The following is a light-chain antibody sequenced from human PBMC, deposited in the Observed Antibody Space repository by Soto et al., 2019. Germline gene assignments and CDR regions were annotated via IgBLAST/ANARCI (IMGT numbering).Light chain of an antibody. J-gene: IGKJ1*01. V-gene: IGKV3-20*01. Sequence: EIVLTQSPGTLSLSPGERATLSCRAIQSVSSSYLVWYQQKPGQAPRLLIYGASSRATGIPDRFSGSGSGTDFTLTISRLEPEDFAVYYCQQYGSSPLWTFGQGTMVEI. CDR3: QQYGSSPLWT. CDR2: GAS. CDR1: QSVSSSY.